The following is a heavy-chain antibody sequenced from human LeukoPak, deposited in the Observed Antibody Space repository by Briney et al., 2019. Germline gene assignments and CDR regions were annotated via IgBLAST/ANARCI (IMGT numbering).Heavy chain of an antibody. CDR1: GGSFSGHY. CDR3: ARGHIVGATYDY. CDR2: INHSGST. Sequence: SETLSLTCAVYGGSFSGHYWSWIRQPPGKGLEWIGEINHSGSTNYNPSLKSRVTISVDTSKNQFFLKLSSVTAADTAVYYCARGHIVGATYDYWGQGTLVTVSS. J-gene: IGHJ4*02. V-gene: IGHV4-34*01. D-gene: IGHD1-26*01.